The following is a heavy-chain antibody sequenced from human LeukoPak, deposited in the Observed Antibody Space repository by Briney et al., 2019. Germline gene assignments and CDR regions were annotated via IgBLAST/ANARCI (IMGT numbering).Heavy chain of an antibody. J-gene: IGHJ4*02. D-gene: IGHD5-18*01. Sequence: GGSLRLSCAASGFTFSSYSMNWVRQAPGKGLEWVSYISSSSSTIYYADSVKGRFTISRDNSKNTLYLQMNSLRAEDTAVYYCAKDRTGGYSYGFPDYWGQGTLVTVSS. CDR1: GFTFSSYS. CDR2: ISSSSSTI. CDR3: AKDRTGGYSYGFPDY. V-gene: IGHV3-48*01.